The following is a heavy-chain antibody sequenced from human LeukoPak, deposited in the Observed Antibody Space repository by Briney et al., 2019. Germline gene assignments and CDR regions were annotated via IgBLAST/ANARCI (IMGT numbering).Heavy chain of an antibody. J-gene: IGHJ4*02. CDR1: GYTFTSYG. D-gene: IGHD2-2*01. V-gene: IGHV1-18*01. CDR2: ISAYNGNT. CDR3: ARERAGFVVVPAALDY. Sequence: ASVKVSCKASGYTFTSYGISWVRQAPGQGLEWMGWISAYNGNTNYAQKLQGRVTMTTDTSTSTAYMELRSLRSDDTAVYYCARERAGFVVVPAALDYWGQGTLVTVSS.